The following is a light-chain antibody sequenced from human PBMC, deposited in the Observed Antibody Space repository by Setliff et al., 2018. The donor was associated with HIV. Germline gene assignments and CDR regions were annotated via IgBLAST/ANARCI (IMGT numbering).Light chain of an antibody. CDR3: CSYAGSSTFYV. J-gene: IGLJ1*01. Sequence: QSVLTQPRSVSGSPGQSVTFSCTGSSSDVGAYNYVSWYQQHPGKAPKLMIYEVSKRPSGVSNRFSGSKSGNTASLTISGLQAEDEADYYCCSYAGSSTFYVFGTGTKVTVL. CDR1: SSDVGAYNY. CDR2: EVS. V-gene: IGLV2-23*02.